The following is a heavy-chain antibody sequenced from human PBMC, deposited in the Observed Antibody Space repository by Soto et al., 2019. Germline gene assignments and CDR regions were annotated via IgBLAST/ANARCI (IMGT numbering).Heavy chain of an antibody. J-gene: IGHJ4*02. Sequence: EVQLLESGGGLVQPGGSLRLSCAASGFTFSSYAMSWVRQTPGKGLEWVSGIGGSGSRTYYADSVKGRFTISRDNSKDILYLQMNSLRAEDTAVYYCVKNREDFAYTNYLEYWGQGTLVTVSS. CDR3: VKNREDFAYTNYLEY. CDR1: GFTFSSYA. CDR2: IGGSGSRT. D-gene: IGHD4-4*01. V-gene: IGHV3-23*01.